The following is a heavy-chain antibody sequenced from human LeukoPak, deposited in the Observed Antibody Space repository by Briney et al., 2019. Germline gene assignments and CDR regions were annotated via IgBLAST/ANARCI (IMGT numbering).Heavy chain of an antibody. CDR3: ATDFYYGSGNYPDY. Sequence: ASVKVSCKASGYSFTGYYMFWVRQASGQGLEWMGWINPNSGGTNYAQRFQGRVTMTRDTSISTAYMELSSLRSDDTAVYYCATDFYYGSGNYPDYWGQGTPVTVSS. CDR1: GYSFTGYY. D-gene: IGHD3-10*01. V-gene: IGHV1-2*02. CDR2: INPNSGGT. J-gene: IGHJ4*02.